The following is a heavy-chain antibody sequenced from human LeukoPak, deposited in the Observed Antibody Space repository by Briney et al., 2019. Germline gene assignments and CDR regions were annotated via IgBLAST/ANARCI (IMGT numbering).Heavy chain of an antibody. V-gene: IGHV3-23*01. CDR1: GFTFTNYA. D-gene: IGHD5-12*01. J-gene: IGHJ4*02. Sequence: PGGSLRLSCAASGFTFTNYAMSWVRQAPGKGLEWVSAVSSSGSDTYYADPVKGRFTVSRDNFKNTLYLQMNRLRAEDTAIYYCAKAVYSGYDLINWGQGTLVTVSS. CDR2: VSSSGSDT. CDR3: AKAVYSGYDLIN.